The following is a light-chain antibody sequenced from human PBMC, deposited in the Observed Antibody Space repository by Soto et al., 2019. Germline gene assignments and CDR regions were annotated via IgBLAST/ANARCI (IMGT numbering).Light chain of an antibody. Sequence: EIGRTQSPATLSVSPGERATLSCRASQSVSSNLAWYQQKPGQAPRLLIYGASTRATGIPARFSGSGSGTELTLTISSLQSEDFAVYYCQQYNNWPPERTFGQGTKGESK. V-gene: IGKV3-15*01. CDR1: QSVSSN. J-gene: IGKJ1*01. CDR2: GAS. CDR3: QQYNNWPPERT.